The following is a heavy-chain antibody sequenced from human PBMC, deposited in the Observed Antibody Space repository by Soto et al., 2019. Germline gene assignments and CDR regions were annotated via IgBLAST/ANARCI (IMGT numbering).Heavy chain of an antibody. Sequence: PSETLSLTYTVSGGSISSYYWSWIRQPPGKGLEWIGYIYYSGSTNYNPSLKSRVTISVDTSKNQFSLKLSSVTAADTAVYYCARAPEYSGYERVDAFDIWGQGTMVTVS. J-gene: IGHJ3*02. V-gene: IGHV4-59*08. CDR2: IYYSGST. D-gene: IGHD5-12*01. CDR1: GGSISSYY. CDR3: ARAPEYSGYERVDAFDI.